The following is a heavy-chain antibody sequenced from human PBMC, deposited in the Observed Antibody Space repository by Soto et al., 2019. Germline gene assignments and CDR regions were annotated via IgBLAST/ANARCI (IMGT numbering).Heavy chain of an antibody. CDR2: IAYDGRNK. V-gene: IGHV3-30*04. D-gene: IGHD1-1*01. CDR1: GFTFSSYA. CDR3: ARELERVFDY. J-gene: IGHJ4*02. Sequence: QVQLVESGGGVVQPGRSLRLSCAASGFTFSSYAMHWVRQAPGKGLEWVAVIAYDGRNKYYADSVKGRFTISRDNFKNSLYLQMNSLRIEDTAVYYCARELERVFDYWGQGTLVTVSS.